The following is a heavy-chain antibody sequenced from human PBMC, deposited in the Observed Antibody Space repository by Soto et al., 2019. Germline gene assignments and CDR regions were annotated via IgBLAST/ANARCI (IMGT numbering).Heavy chain of an antibody. CDR1: GFIFRSYG. CDR2: IWYDGSNT. V-gene: IGHV3-33*01. Sequence: GGSLRLSCAASGFIFRSYGMHWVRQAPGKGLEWVAVIWYDGSNTYYADPVKGRFTISRDNSKNTLFLQMNSLRAEDTAVYYCASGAAWGRGTLVTVSS. J-gene: IGHJ5*02. D-gene: IGHD4-17*01. CDR3: ASGAA.